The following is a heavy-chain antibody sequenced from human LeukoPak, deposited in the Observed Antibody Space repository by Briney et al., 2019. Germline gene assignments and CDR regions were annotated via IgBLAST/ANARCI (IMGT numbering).Heavy chain of an antibody. V-gene: IGHV3-48*02. Sequence: RGSPRHSSADSGVTSSNYIINWVRHAPQKGLEWVSYISTSSSIIKYADSVNGRFTVSRDNAKNSMYLQMNSLRDEDTAVYHCARSRLDVWGQGTTVTVSS. CDR1: GVTSSNYI. CDR3: ARSRLDV. CDR2: ISTSSSII. J-gene: IGHJ6*02.